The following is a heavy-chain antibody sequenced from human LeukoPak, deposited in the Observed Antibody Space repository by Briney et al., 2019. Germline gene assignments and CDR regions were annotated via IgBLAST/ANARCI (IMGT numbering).Heavy chain of an antibody. J-gene: IGHJ6*03. CDR2: VRYDGSNK. V-gene: IGHV3-30*02. CDR3: AKTAVVPAAMAGGLDNYYYMDV. Sequence: GGSLRLSCAASGFTFSDYGMHWVRQAPGKGLEWVAFVRYDGSNKYYADSVKGRFTISRDNSKNTLYLQMNSLRAEDTAVYYCAKTAVVPAAMAGGLDNYYYMDVWGKGTTVTISS. CDR1: GFTFSDYG. D-gene: IGHD2-2*01.